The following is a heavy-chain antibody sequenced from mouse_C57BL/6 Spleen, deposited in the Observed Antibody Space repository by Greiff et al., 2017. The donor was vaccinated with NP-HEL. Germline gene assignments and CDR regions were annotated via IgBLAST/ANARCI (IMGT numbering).Heavy chain of an antibody. V-gene: IGHV1-64*01. D-gene: IGHD2-2*01. Sequence: QVQLQQPGAELVKPGASVKLSCKASGYTFTSYWMHWVKQRPGQGLEWIGMIHPNSGSPNYTEKFTSNATLTVYKSSRTAYMQLSSLTSEDSAVDYCARCGLRRGDGFDDWGQGTTLTV. CDR3: ARCGLRRGDGFDD. J-gene: IGHJ2*01. CDR1: GYTFTSYW. CDR2: IHPNSGSP.